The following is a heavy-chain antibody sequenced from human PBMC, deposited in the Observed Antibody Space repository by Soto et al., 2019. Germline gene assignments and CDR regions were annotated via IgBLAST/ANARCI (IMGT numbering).Heavy chain of an antibody. Sequence: EVQLVESGGGLVQPGGSLKLSCAASGFTFSGSAMHWVRQASGKGLEWVGRIRSKANSYATAYAASVKGRFTISRDDSKNTAYLQMNSLKTEDTAVYYCTRLSYDFWSGPDYWGQGTLVTVSS. CDR3: TRLSYDFWSGPDY. D-gene: IGHD3-3*01. CDR2: IRSKANSYAT. CDR1: GFTFSGSA. J-gene: IGHJ4*02. V-gene: IGHV3-73*01.